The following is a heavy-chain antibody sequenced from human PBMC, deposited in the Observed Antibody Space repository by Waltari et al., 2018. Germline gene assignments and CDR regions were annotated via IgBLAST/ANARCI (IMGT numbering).Heavy chain of an antibody. V-gene: IGHV4-38-2*01. CDR3: GGKGGYDGFDY. D-gene: IGHD5-12*01. CDR2: FYHSGST. J-gene: IGHJ4*02. Sequence: QVQLQESGPGLVKLSETLSLTCPVSGYSISSGYHWGWIRQPPGKGLEWIGSFYHSGSTYYNPSLKSRVTISVDTSKNQFSLKLSSVTAADTAVYYCGGKGGYDGFDYWGQGTLVTVSS. CDR1: GYSISSGYH.